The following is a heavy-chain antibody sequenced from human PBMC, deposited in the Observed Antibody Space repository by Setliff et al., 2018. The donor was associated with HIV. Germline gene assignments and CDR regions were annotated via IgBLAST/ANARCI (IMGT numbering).Heavy chain of an antibody. D-gene: IGHD6-19*01. Sequence: ASVKVSCKASGYTFTSYPMHWVRQAPGQGLEWMGVINTSGGSAGYAEKFRGRVTMTRDTSTNTVYMDLRNLRSEDTAAYYCARNQGDASGWYAGDYWGHGTQVTVSS. CDR3: ARNQGDASGWYAGDY. CDR2: INTSGGSA. J-gene: IGHJ4*01. V-gene: IGHV1-46*01. CDR1: GYTFTSYP.